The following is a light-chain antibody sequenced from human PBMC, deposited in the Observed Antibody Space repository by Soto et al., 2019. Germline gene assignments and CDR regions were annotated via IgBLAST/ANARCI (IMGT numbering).Light chain of an antibody. V-gene: IGLV2-14*01. CDR2: DVS. CDR3: SSYTSISRNV. Sequence: QSVLTQPASVSGSPGQSITISCTGTSSDVGGYNYVSWYQQHPGKAPKLMIYDVSNRPSGVSNRFSGSKSGNTASLTISGLQAEDETDYYCSSYTSISRNVFGTGTQLTVL. CDR1: SSDVGGYNY. J-gene: IGLJ1*01.